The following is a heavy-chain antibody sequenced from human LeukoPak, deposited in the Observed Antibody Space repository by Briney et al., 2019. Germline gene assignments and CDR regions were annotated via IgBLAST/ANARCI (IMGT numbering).Heavy chain of an antibody. J-gene: IGHJ4*02. D-gene: IGHD3-22*01. CDR1: GFTFSYYN. V-gene: IGHV3-48*02. Sequence: GGSLRLSCAASGFTFSYYNMNWVRQAPGKGLEWVSYISSSSSVIYYADSVKGQFTISRDNAKNSLFLQMSSLRDEDTAVYYCARDDSSGYFFDSWGQGTLVTVSS. CDR3: ARDDSSGYFFDS. CDR2: ISSSSSVI.